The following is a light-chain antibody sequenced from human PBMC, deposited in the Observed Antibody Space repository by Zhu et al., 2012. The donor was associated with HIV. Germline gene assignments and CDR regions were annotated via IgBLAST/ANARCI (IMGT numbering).Light chain of an antibody. CDR1: QSVTSTY. V-gene: IGKV3-20*01. CDR2: GAS. Sequence: EIVLTQSPGTLSLSPGERATLSCRASQSVTSTYFAWYKQKPGQAPRLLIHGASSRATGIPDRFSGSGSGTDFTLTISRLEPEDFAVYYCQHYGSSLWTFGQGTKVEIK. J-gene: IGKJ1*01. CDR3: QHYGSSLWT.